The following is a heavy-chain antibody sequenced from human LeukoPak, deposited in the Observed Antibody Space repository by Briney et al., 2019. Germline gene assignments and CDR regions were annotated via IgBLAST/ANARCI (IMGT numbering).Heavy chain of an antibody. CDR2: INPSGGST. CDR1: GYTFTSYY. D-gene: IGHD5-18*01. J-gene: IGHJ4*02. CDR3: VRGSAETAKAPIFY. Sequence: ASVKVSCKASGYTFTSYYMHWVRQAPGQGLEWMGIINPSGGSTSYAQKFQGGVTVTTDTSTTTAYMELRSLRSDDTAVYYCVRGSAETAKAPIFYWGQGTLVTVSS. V-gene: IGHV1-46*01.